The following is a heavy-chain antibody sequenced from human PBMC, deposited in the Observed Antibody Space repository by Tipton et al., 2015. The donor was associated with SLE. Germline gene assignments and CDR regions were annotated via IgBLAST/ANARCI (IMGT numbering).Heavy chain of an antibody. CDR3: ASKYFYDSDGLRY. J-gene: IGHJ4*02. D-gene: IGHD3-22*01. Sequence: TLSLTCTVSGGSISNYYWSWIRQAPGKGLEWIGYIHYSGFTKYNPSLGSRVSISVDTPKNQFSLRLSSVTAADTAVYYCASKYFYDSDGLRYWGQGTLVTVSS. V-gene: IGHV4-59*12. CDR1: GGSISNYY. CDR2: IHYSGFT.